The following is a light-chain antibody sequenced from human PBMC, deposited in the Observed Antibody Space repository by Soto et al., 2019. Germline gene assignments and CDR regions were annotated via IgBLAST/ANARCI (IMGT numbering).Light chain of an antibody. J-gene: IGKJ1*01. CDR3: QQYNNWPFPSWT. CDR1: QSVSSN. CDR2: GAS. Sequence: EIVMTQSPATLSVSPGERATLSCRASQSVSSNLAWYQQKPGQAPRLLIYGASTRATGIPARVSGSGSGTEFTLTISSLQSEDVAVYYCQQYNNWPFPSWTFGQGTKVEIK. V-gene: IGKV3-15*01.